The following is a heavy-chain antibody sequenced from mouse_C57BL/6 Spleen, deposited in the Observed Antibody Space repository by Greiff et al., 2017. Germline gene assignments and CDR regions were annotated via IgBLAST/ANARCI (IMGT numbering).Heavy chain of an antibody. V-gene: IGHV2-4*01. J-gene: IGHJ4*01. CDR2: IWSGGST. D-gene: IGHD1-2*01. CDR1: GFSLTSYG. Sequence: VQRVESGPGLVQPSQSLSITCTVSGFSLTSYGVHWVRQPPGKGLEWLGVIWSGGSTDYNAAFISRLSISKDNSKSQVFFKMNSLQADDTAIYYCAKSTTAYAMDYWGQGTSVTVSS. CDR3: AKSTTAYAMDY.